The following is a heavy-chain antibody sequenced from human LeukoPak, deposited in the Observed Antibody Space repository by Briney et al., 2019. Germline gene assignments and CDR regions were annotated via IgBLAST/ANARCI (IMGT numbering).Heavy chain of an antibody. Sequence: SETLSLTCTVSGVSISSYYWSWIRQPPGKGLEWIGYIHNSGITNYNPSLKSRVTISVDTSKNQFSLKLSSVTAADTAVYYCAREDMIVVVIRAFDIWGQGTMVTVSS. V-gene: IGHV4-59*01. CDR2: IHNSGIT. J-gene: IGHJ3*02. CDR1: GVSISSYY. D-gene: IGHD3-22*01. CDR3: AREDMIVVVIRAFDI.